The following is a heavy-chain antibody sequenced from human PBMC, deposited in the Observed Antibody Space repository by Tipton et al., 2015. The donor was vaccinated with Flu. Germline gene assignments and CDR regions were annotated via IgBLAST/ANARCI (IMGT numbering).Heavy chain of an antibody. D-gene: IGHD4-11*01. CDR1: GGSISSPNYY. CDR2: INYSGNT. V-gene: IGHV4-39*07. CDR3: ASTSNYGRRIEPDFDS. J-gene: IGHJ4*02. Sequence: TLSLTCTVSGGSISSPNYYWGWIRQPPGKGLEWIGSINYSGNTFYNPSLKSQLTISVDTSKNQFSLKLSSVTAADTAVYYCASTSNYGRRIEPDFDSWGQGTLVTVSS.